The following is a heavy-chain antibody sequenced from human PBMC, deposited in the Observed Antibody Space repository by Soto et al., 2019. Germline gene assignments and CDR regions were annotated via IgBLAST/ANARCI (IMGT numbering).Heavy chain of an antibody. CDR1: GFTFSSYS. CDR3: ARAPRGLWGTDAFDI. D-gene: IGHD3-16*01. V-gene: IGHV3-21*01. Sequence: EVQLVESGGGLVKPGGSLSLSCEASGFTFSSYSRNWVRQAPGKGLEGVSSISSSSSYIYYADSVKGRFTISRDNARNSLYLQMNSLRAEDTAVYYCARAPRGLWGTDAFDIWGQGTMVTVSS. J-gene: IGHJ3*02. CDR2: ISSSSSYI.